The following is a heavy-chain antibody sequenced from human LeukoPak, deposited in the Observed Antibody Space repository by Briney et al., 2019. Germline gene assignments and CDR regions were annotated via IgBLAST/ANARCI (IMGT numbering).Heavy chain of an antibody. CDR3: ARVQYDSSGYSYFDY. CDR2: ISAYNGNT. Sequence: ASVKVSCRASGYTFTSYGISWVRQAPGQGLEWMGWISAYNGNTNYVQKLQGRVTMTTDTSTSTAYMELRSLRSDDTAVYYCARVQYDSSGYSYFDYWGQGTLVTVSS. D-gene: IGHD3-22*01. V-gene: IGHV1-18*01. CDR1: GYTFTSYG. J-gene: IGHJ4*02.